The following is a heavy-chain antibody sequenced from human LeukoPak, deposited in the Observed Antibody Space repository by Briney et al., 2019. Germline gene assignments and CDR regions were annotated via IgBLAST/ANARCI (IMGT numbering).Heavy chain of an antibody. V-gene: IGHV1-46*01. CDR1: GYTFTPYH. CDR2: TNPGSLVT. D-gene: IGHD1-26*01. J-gene: IGHJ4*02. CDR3: AREVGDTDY. Sequence: ASVTISCKKSGYTFTPYHIHWLRRAPPHRLEWMGLTNPGSLVTYSAHKFQGRFAMASDTSTTTVYMELSSLTSEDTAVYYCAREVGDTDYWGQGTLLTVSS.